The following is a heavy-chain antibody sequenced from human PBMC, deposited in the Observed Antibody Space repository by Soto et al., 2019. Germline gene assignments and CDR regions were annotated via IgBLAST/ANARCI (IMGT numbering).Heavy chain of an antibody. Sequence: SETLSLTCTVSGGSISSYYWSWIRQPPGKGLEWIGYIYYSGSTNYNPSLKSRVTITADESTSTAYMELSSLRSEDTAVYYCARADSGSYGPWGQGTLVTVSS. CDR1: GGSISSYY. J-gene: IGHJ5*02. CDR3: ARADSGSYGP. CDR2: IYYSGST. D-gene: IGHD1-26*01. V-gene: IGHV4-59*01.